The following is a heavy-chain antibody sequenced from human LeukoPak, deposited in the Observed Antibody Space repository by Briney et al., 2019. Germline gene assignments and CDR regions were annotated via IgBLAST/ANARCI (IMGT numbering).Heavy chain of an antibody. Sequence: GRSLRLSCAASGFTFSSYGMHWVRQAPGKGLEWVAFIRYDGSNKYYADSVKGRFTISRDNSKNTLYLQMNSLRAEDTAVYYCAKMGYYYDSSPPEDWGQGTLVTVSS. CDR3: AKMGYYYDSSPPED. CDR1: GFTFSSYG. J-gene: IGHJ4*02. D-gene: IGHD3-22*01. V-gene: IGHV3-30*02. CDR2: IRYDGSNK.